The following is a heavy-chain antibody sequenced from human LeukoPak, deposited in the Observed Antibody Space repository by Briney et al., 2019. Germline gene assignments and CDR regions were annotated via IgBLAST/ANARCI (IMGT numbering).Heavy chain of an antibody. CDR2: FDPEDAET. J-gene: IGHJ3*02. CDR1: GSTLTELS. Sequence: ASVKVSCKVSGSTLTELSIHWVRQAPGEGLEWMGGFDPEDAETVYAQKFQGRVAMTEDPSTDTGYLELSSLRSEDTAVYYCVTVSLNPYPSSWNHVFNIWGLGTLVTVSS. CDR3: VTVSLNPYPSSWNHVFNI. V-gene: IGHV1-24*01. D-gene: IGHD6-13*01.